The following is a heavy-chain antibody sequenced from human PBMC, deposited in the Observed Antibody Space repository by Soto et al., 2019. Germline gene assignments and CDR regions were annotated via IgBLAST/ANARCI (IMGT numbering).Heavy chain of an antibody. CDR3: ARRRGSGSDYYYNYGMGV. J-gene: IGHJ6*02. CDR2: IYPGDSEI. Sequence: SLKFSCKCYGYRFARYWVGWVRQMPGKGLEGMGIIYPGDSEIRYSPSCKGQVTISDDTSISTAYLQWSSLKASDTAIYYCARRRGSGSDYYYNYGMGVWGQGTTVTVSS. CDR1: GYRFARYW. V-gene: IGHV5-51*01. D-gene: IGHD1-26*01.